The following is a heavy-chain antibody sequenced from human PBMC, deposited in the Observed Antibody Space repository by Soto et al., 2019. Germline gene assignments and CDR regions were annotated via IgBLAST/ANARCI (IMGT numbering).Heavy chain of an antibody. CDR1: GGTFSSYT. V-gene: IGHV1-69*02. D-gene: IGHD6-13*01. CDR2: IIPILGIA. CDR3: AEGIAAAGPFDY. Sequence: QVQLVQSGAEVKKPGSSVKVSCKASGGTFSSYTISWVRQAPGQGLEWMGRIIPILGIANYAQKFQGRVTITADKSTSTADMELSSLRSEDTAVYYCAEGIAAAGPFDYWGQGTLVTVSS. J-gene: IGHJ4*02.